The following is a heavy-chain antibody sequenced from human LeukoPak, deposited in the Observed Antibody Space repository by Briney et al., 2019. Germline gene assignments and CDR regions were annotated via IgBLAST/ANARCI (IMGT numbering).Heavy chain of an antibody. D-gene: IGHD3-3*01. CDR3: ATNSILSGAFDI. CDR2: ISSSSSTI. J-gene: IGHJ3*02. CDR1: GFTFSSYT. Sequence: GGSLRLSCEASGFTFSSYTMNWVRQAPGKGLEWVSYISSSSSTIYYADSVKGRFTISRDNAKNSLSLQMNSLRDEDTAVYYCATNSILSGAFDIWGQGTMVTVSS. V-gene: IGHV3-48*02.